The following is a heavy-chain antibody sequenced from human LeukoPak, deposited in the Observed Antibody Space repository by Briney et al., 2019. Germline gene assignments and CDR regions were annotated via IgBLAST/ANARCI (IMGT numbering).Heavy chain of an antibody. Sequence: SSETLSLTCAVYGRSFSGYYWSWIRHPPGKGLEWIGEINHSGSTNYNPSLKSRLTISVDTSKNQFSLKLSSVTAADTAVYYCAIAVAGIFYYGMDVWGQGTTVTDSS. CDR3: AIAVAGIFYYGMDV. J-gene: IGHJ6*02. V-gene: IGHV4-34*01. CDR1: GRSFSGYY. CDR2: INHSGST. D-gene: IGHD6-19*01.